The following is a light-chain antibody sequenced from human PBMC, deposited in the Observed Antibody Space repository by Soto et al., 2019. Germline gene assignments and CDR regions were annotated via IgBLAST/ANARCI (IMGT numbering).Light chain of an antibody. J-gene: IGLJ2*01. Sequence: QSGLAQPPSASGTPGPKVFIACSGSSSNIGGTNYAYWYQQLPGAAPKLLMHSNNLRPSGVPERISGSKFGTAASLAISGLRSEDEAVYYCASWDDRLGAVIFGGGT. CDR1: SSNIGGTNY. V-gene: IGLV1-47*02. CDR2: SNN. CDR3: ASWDDRLGAVI.